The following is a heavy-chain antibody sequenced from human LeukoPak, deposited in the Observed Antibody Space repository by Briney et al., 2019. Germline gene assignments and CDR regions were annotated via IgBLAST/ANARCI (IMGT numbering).Heavy chain of an antibody. CDR1: GFTLSDYW. CDR2: ISTDGSST. Sequence: PGGSLRLSCAASGFTLSDYWMHWVRQAPGKGLVWVSRISTDGSSTTNADSVKGRFTISRDNAKNMVYLQMNSLRVEDTAVYYCARDLHYYDSSGYPDYWGQGTLVTVSS. V-gene: IGHV3-74*01. J-gene: IGHJ4*02. CDR3: ARDLHYYDSSGYPDY. D-gene: IGHD3-22*01.